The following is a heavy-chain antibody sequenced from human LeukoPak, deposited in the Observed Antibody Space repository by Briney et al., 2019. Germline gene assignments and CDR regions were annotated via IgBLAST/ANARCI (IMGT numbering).Heavy chain of an antibody. V-gene: IGHV4-4*02. CDR2: IYHSGST. Sequence: PSGTLSLTCAVSGGSISSSNWWSRVRQPPGKGLEWIGEIYHSGSTTYNPSLKSRVTISVDTSKRQFSLKLSSVTAADTAVYYCAKEVRVYFTPEGGMDVWGQGTTVTVSS. CDR1: GGSISSSNW. J-gene: IGHJ6*02. CDR3: AKEVRVYFTPEGGMDV. D-gene: IGHD2-8*01.